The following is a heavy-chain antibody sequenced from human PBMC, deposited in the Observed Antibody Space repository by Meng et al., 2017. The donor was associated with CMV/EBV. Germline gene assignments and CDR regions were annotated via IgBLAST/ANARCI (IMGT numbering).Heavy chain of an antibody. CDR3: ASSTVETDLDY. CDR1: GGSFSGYY. V-gene: IGHV4-34*01. D-gene: IGHD4-23*01. J-gene: IGHJ4*02. CDR2: INHSGST. Sequence: GSLRLSCAVYGGSFSGYYWSWIRQPPGKGLEWIGEINHSGSTNYNPSLKSRVTISVDTSKNQFSLKLSSVTAADTAVYYCASSTVETDLDYWGQGTLVTVSS.